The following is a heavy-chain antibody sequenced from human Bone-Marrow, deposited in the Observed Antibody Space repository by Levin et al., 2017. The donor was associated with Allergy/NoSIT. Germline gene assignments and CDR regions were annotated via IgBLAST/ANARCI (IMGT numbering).Heavy chain of an antibody. CDR2: ISDDGSST. V-gene: IGHV3-74*01. Sequence: GESLKISCAASGFTFSRKWMHWVRQAPGKGLVWVSRISDDGSSTNYADSVKGRFTISRDNAKNTLYLQMSSLRADDTAVYYCARDQGLQEGSTWYNWFDPWGQGTLVIVSS. J-gene: IGHJ5*02. CDR1: GFTFSRKW. D-gene: IGHD6-13*01. CDR3: ARDQGLQEGSTWYNWFDP.